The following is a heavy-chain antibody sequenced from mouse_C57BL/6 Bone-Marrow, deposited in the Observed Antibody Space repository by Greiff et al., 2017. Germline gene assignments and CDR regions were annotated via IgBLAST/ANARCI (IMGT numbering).Heavy chain of an antibody. CDR3: ARQITSFDY. CDR2: ISSGGSYT. V-gene: IGHV5-6*01. J-gene: IGHJ2*01. Sequence: EVQLVESGGDLVKPGGSLKLSCAASGFTFSSYGMSWVRQTPDKRLEWVATISSGGSYTYYPDSVKGRFTISRDNATNTLYLQMSSLKSEDTAMYYCARQITSFDYWGQGTTLTVSS. D-gene: IGHD1-1*01. CDR1: GFTFSSYG.